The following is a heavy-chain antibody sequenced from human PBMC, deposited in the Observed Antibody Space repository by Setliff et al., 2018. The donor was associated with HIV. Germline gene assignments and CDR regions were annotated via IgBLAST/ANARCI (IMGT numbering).Heavy chain of an antibody. D-gene: IGHD3-9*01. Sequence: TLSLTCTFSGVTSGDYYWTWIRQHPVKGLEWIGYIYSSGTKYYNPSLKSRLAISLDTSKNQFSLNLKSVTAADAAVYYCARRQSYYDILNGRAFDALDIWGQGTKVTVSS. CDR2: IYSSGTK. J-gene: IGHJ3*02. CDR3: ARRQSYYDILNGRAFDALDI. V-gene: IGHV4-31*03. CDR1: GVTSGDYY.